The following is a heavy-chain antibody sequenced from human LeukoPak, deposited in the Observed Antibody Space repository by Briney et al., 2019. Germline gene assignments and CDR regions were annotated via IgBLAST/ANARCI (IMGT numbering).Heavy chain of an antibody. D-gene: IGHD3-10*01. Sequence: PSVKVSCKASGYTFTSYGISWVRQAPGRGLEWMGWISAYNGNTNYAQKLQGRVTMTTDTSTSTAYMELRSLRSDDTAVYYCARTRQWFGELLDPLFDYWGQATLATVSS. CDR2: ISAYNGNT. V-gene: IGHV1-18*01. J-gene: IGHJ4*02. CDR1: GYTFTSYG. CDR3: ARTRQWFGELLDPLFDY.